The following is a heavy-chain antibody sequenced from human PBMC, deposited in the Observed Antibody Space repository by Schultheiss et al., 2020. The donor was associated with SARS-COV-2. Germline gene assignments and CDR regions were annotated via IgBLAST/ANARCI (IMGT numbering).Heavy chain of an antibody. D-gene: IGHD6-19*01. Sequence: GGSLRLSCAASGFPFRTYAMSWFRQAPGKGLEWVSAITGGGNTYYADSVKGRFTISRDNSKNTLYLQMNSLRAEDTAVYYCAKDGRGIAVAGTGYWGQGTLVTVSS. V-gene: IGHV3-23*01. J-gene: IGHJ4*02. CDR1: GFPFRTYA. CDR3: AKDGRGIAVAGTGY. CDR2: ITGGGNT.